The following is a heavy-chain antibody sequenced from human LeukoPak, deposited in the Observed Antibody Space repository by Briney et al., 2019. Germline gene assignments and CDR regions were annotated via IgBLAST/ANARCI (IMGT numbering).Heavy chain of an antibody. CDR1: GFTFSSYA. V-gene: IGHV3-64*01. Sequence: PGGSLRLSCAASGFTFSSYAMHWVRQAPGKGLEYVSAISSTGGSTYYANSVKGRFTISRDNAKNSLYLQMNSLRAEDTASYYCAREKRTLFGVRPFDYWGQGTLVTVSS. D-gene: IGHD3-10*02. CDR2: ISSTGGST. CDR3: AREKRTLFGVRPFDY. J-gene: IGHJ4*02.